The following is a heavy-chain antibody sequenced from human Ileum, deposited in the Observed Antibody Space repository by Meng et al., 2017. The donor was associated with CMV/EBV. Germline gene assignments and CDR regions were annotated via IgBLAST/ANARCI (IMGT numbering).Heavy chain of an antibody. Sequence: GGSLRLSCAASGFTFSSYGMNWVRQAPGKGLEWVSSISSSSSYIYYADSVKGRFTISRDNAKNSLYLQMNSLRAEDTAVYYCAREGESWSIVVVRDYYYGMDVWGQGTTVTVSS. J-gene: IGHJ6*02. CDR1: GFTFSSYG. D-gene: IGHD3-22*01. V-gene: IGHV3-21*01. CDR3: AREGESWSIVVVRDYYYGMDV. CDR2: ISSSSSYI.